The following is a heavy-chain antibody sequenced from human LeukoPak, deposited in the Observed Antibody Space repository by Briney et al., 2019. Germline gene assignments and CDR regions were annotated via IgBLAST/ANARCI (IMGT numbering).Heavy chain of an antibody. Sequence: GGSLGLSCAASGFTFSSYAMHWVRQAPGKGLEWVAVISYDGSNKYYADSVKGRFTISRDNSKNTLYLQMNSLRAEDTAVYYCAKDSADIWGQGTMVTVSS. J-gene: IGHJ3*02. V-gene: IGHV3-30-3*01. CDR1: GFTFSSYA. CDR2: ISYDGSNK. CDR3: AKDSADI.